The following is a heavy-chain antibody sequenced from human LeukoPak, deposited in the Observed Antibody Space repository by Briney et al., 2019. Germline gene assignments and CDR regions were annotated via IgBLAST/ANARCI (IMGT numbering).Heavy chain of an antibody. Sequence: GGSLRLSCAASGFTFSSYWMHWVRQAPGKGLVWVSRINSDGSSTSYADSVKGRFTISRDNAKNTLYLRMNSLRAEDTAVYYCASFSASPPYCSSTSCYAIDYWGQGTLVTVSS. J-gene: IGHJ4*02. CDR3: ASFSASPPYCSSTSCYAIDY. D-gene: IGHD2-2*01. V-gene: IGHV3-74*01. CDR2: INSDGSST. CDR1: GFTFSSYW.